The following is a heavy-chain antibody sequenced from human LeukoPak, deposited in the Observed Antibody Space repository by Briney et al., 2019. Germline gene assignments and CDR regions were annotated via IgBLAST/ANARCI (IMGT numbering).Heavy chain of an antibody. CDR1: GFTFTTYS. Sequence: GRSLRLSCVASGFTFTTYSMNWVRLAPGKGLEWVSSISTTGDFIHYADSVKGRFTISRDNAKNSLYLQMNSLRAEDTAVYYCARNEEHYAFDIWGQGTMVTVSS. CDR2: ISTTGDFI. D-gene: IGHD1-1*01. V-gene: IGHV3-21*01. CDR3: ARNEEHYAFDI. J-gene: IGHJ3*02.